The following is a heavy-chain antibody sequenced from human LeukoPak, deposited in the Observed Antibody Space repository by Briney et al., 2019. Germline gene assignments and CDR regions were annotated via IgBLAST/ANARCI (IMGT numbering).Heavy chain of an antibody. J-gene: IGHJ4*02. CDR3: ARGLKSGSYSYFDY. CDR2: IYHSGST. CDR1: GYSISSGYY. Sequence: SETLSLTCTVSGYSISSGYYWGWIRQPPGKGLEWIGSIYHSGSTYYNPSLKSRVTISVDTSKNQFSQKLSSVTAADTAVYYCARGLKSGSYSYFDYWGQGTLVTVSS. D-gene: IGHD1-26*01. V-gene: IGHV4-38-2*02.